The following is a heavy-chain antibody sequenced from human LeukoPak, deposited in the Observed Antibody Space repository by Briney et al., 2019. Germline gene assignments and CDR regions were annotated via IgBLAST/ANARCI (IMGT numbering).Heavy chain of an antibody. CDR1: GFTFSSYW. CDR2: IKQDGSEK. V-gene: IGHV3-7*01. CDR3: ARVGYDSSGYFLNWFDP. D-gene: IGHD3-22*01. J-gene: IGHJ5*02. Sequence: GGSLRLSCAASGFTFSSYWMSWVRQAPGKGLEWVANIKQDGSEKYYVDSVKGRFTISRDNAKNSQYLQMNSLRAEDTAVYYCARVGYDSSGYFLNWFDPWGQGTLVTVSS.